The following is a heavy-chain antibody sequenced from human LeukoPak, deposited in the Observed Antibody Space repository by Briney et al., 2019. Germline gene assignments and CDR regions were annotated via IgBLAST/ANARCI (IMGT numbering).Heavy chain of an antibody. CDR3: ARGRDGYNFLNRGEYYYFDY. J-gene: IGHJ4*02. CDR1: GGSISSSSYY. Sequence: SETLSLTCTVSGGSISSSSYYWGWIRQPPGKGLEWIGSIYYSGSTYYNPSLKSRVTISVDTSKNQFSLRLNSVTAADTAVYYCARGRDGYNFLNRGEYYYFDYWGQGTLVTVSS. CDR2: IYYSGST. D-gene: IGHD5-24*01. V-gene: IGHV4-39*07.